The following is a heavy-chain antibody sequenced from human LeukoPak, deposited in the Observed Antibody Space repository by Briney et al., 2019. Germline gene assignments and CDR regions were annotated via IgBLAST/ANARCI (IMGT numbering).Heavy chain of an antibody. D-gene: IGHD1-26*01. CDR3: AKLGDTSDNDY. V-gene: IGHV1-3*01. CDR2: INPDNGNT. CDR1: GYSFTSYP. J-gene: IGHJ4*02. Sequence: ASVKFSCKASGYSFTSYPMHWVRQAPGQRLEWMGWINPDNGNTKYSQKFQGRVTFTRDTSATTAYMDLNSLRSEDTAVYYCAKLGDTSDNDYWGQGTLVTVSS.